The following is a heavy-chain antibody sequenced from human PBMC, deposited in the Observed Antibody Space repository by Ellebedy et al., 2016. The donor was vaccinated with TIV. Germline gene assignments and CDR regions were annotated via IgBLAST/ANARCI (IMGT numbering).Heavy chain of an antibody. V-gene: IGHV3-7*01. J-gene: IGHJ4*02. Sequence: GGSLRLXXAASGFTFSVNWMSWVRQAPGKGLEWVANIKQDGSEKYYVDSVKGRFTISRDNAKNSLYLQMNSLRADDTAIYYCAPRVGTTGGWGQGTLVTVSS. D-gene: IGHD1-1*01. CDR1: GFTFSVNW. CDR2: IKQDGSEK. CDR3: APRVGTTGG.